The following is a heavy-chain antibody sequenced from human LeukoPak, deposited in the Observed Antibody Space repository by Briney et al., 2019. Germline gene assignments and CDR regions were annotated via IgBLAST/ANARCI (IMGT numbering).Heavy chain of an antibody. CDR2: ISPGDSDT. Sequence: GESLKLSCKGSGYSFTSYWIGWVRQIPGKGLEWMGIISPGDSDTRHRPSFQCKVTISADKSSSTAYLQWSSLKASDTAMYYCARLRQGLNGFDPWGQGTLVSVSS. CDR3: ARLRQGLNGFDP. J-gene: IGHJ5*02. V-gene: IGHV5-51*01. CDR1: GYSFTSYW.